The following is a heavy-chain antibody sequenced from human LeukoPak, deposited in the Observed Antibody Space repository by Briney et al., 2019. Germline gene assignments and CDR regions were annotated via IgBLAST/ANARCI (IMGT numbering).Heavy chain of an antibody. CDR1: GFTFSTYA. CDR3: TTVGSGSYSIDY. D-gene: IGHD3-10*01. V-gene: IGHV3-15*01. Sequence: GGSLRLSCAASGFTFSTYAMNWVRQAPGKGLEWVGRIKSKTDGGTTDYAAPVKGRFTISRDDSKNTLYLQMNSLKTEDTAVYYCTTVGSGSYSIDYWGQGTLVTVSS. CDR2: IKSKTDGGTT. J-gene: IGHJ4*02.